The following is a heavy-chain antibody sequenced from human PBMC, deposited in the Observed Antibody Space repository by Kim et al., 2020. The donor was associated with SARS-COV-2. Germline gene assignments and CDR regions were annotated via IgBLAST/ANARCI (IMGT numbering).Heavy chain of an antibody. CDR2: IIPIFGTA. D-gene: IGHD2-2*01. CDR3: ARSGSTSSRVSCYDEAMDV. J-gene: IGHJ6*01. CDR1: GDTFSSYA. Sequence: SVKVSCKASGDTFSSYAISWVRQAPGQRLEWMGGIIPIFGTANYSQKFQGRVTITADESTTTAYMELSSLSSEDTAVYYCARSGSTSSRVSCYDEAMDV. V-gene: IGHV1-69*13.